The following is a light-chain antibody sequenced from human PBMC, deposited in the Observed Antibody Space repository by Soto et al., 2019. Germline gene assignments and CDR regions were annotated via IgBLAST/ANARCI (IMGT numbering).Light chain of an antibody. V-gene: IGKV3-20*01. Sequence: EIVLTQSPGTLSLSPGERSTLSGRSSQSVSSSYLAWYQQKPGQAPTLLIYGASSRATGIPDRFSGSGSGTDFTLTISRLEPEDFAVYYCQQYGSSQITFGGGTKVDIK. CDR2: GAS. CDR3: QQYGSSQIT. CDR1: QSVSSSY. J-gene: IGKJ4*01.